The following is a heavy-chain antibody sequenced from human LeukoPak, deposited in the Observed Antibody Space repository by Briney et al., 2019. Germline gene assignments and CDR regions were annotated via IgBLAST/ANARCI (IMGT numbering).Heavy chain of an antibody. CDR3: ARGAAGQRGFDY. V-gene: IGHV3-23*01. CDR2: ITGSGAFT. Sequence: PGRSLRLSCAASGFTFSTYAMHWVRQAPGKGLEWVSAITGSGAFTDYADSVKGRFTISRDNSKNMLYLQMNSLRAEDTALYYCARGAAGQRGFDYWGQGTLVTVSS. CDR1: GFTFSTYA. J-gene: IGHJ4*02. D-gene: IGHD6-13*01.